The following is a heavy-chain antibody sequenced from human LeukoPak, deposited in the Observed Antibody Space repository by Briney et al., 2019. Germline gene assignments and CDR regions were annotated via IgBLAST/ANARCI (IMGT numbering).Heavy chain of an antibody. Sequence: GGSLRLSCAASGFTFDDYAMHWVRQAPGKGLEWVSGISWNSGSIVYADSVKGRFTISRDNAKNSLYLQMNSLRAEDTAVYYCARGKRDDYWGQGTLVTVSS. CDR3: ARGKRDDY. J-gene: IGHJ4*02. V-gene: IGHV3-9*01. CDR1: GFTFDDYA. CDR2: ISWNSGSI.